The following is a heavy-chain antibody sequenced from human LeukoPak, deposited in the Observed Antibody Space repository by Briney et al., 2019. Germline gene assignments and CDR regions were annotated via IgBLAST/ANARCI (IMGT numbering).Heavy chain of an antibody. Sequence: ASVKVSCKVSGYTLTELSMHWVRQAPGKGLEWMGGFDPEDGETIYAQKFQGRVTMTEDTSTDTAYMELSSLRSEDTAVYYCATRGLRYFDWLSTKPRKYYFDYWGQGTLVTVSS. J-gene: IGHJ4*02. CDR2: FDPEDGET. V-gene: IGHV1-24*01. CDR3: ATRGLRYFDWLSTKPRKYYFDY. CDR1: GYTLTELS. D-gene: IGHD3-9*01.